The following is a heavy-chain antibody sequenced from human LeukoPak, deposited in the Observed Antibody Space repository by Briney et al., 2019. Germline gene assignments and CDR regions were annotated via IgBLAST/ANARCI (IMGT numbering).Heavy chain of an antibody. CDR2: IYYIGGT. J-gene: IGHJ5*02. CDR3: ARLQYCSGTSCYWFDP. D-gene: IGHD2-2*01. Sequence: SETLSLTRTVAGDSIRSYYWSWIRQPPGKGLEWIGNIYYIGGTNYNPSLKSRVTISIDTSKNQFSLKLSSVTAADTAVYYCARLQYCSGTSCYWFDPRGQGTLVTVSS. CDR1: GDSIRSYY. V-gene: IGHV4-59*12.